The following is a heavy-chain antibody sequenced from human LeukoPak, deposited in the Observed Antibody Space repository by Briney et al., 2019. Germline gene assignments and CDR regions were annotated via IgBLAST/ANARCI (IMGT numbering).Heavy chain of an antibody. CDR2: ISSSSSYI. J-gene: IGHJ4*02. CDR1: GFTFSSYS. Sequence: GGSLRLSCAASGFTFSSYSMNWVRQAPGKGLEWVSSISSSSSYICYADSVKGRFTISRDNAKNSLYLQMNSLRAEDTAVYYCARDYYGPVQNWGQGTLVTVSS. V-gene: IGHV3-21*01. D-gene: IGHD3-10*01. CDR3: ARDYYGPVQN.